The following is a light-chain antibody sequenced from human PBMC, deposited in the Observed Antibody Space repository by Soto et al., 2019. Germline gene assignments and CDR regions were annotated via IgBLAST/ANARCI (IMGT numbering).Light chain of an antibody. Sequence: EIVLTQSPGTLSLSPGERATLSCRASQSVTSNYLAWYQQKPGQAPRVLIYGASSRATGIPDRFSGSGSGTDFTLTISRLEPEDFAVYYCQQYGGSPWAFGQGTKVEIK. CDR1: QSVTSNY. V-gene: IGKV3-20*01. J-gene: IGKJ1*01. CDR3: QQYGGSPWA. CDR2: GAS.